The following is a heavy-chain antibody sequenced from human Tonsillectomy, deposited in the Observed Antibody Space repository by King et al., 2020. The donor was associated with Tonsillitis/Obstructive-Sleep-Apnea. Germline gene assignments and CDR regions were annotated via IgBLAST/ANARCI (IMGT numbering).Heavy chain of an antibody. V-gene: IGHV3-7*04. D-gene: IGHD4-23*01. CDR1: GFTFSSYW. Sequence: VQLVESGGGLVQPGGSLRLSCAASGFTFSSYWMSWVRQAPGKGLECVTNLKQDGSEKYYVDSVKGRFTISRDNGKNALYLQMHSLTAEDTAVYYCARDDHGGNSNYWGQGTLVTVSS. CDR3: ARDDHGGNSNY. J-gene: IGHJ4*02. CDR2: LKQDGSEK.